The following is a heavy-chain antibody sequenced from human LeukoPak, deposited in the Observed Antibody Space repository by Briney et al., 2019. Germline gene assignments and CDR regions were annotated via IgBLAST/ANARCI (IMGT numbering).Heavy chain of an antibody. CDR1: GFSLSTSGMC. D-gene: IGHD3-3*01. V-gene: IGHV2-70*11. CDR2: IDWDDDK. CDR3: ARIKGGTIFGVVPDYYYYMDV. Sequence: SGPTLVNPTQTLTLTCTFSGFSLSTSGMCVSWIRQPPGKALEWLARIDWDDDKYYCTSLKTRLTISKDTSKNQVVLTMTNMDPVDTATYYCARIKGGTIFGVVPDYYYYMDVWGEGTTVTVSS. J-gene: IGHJ6*03.